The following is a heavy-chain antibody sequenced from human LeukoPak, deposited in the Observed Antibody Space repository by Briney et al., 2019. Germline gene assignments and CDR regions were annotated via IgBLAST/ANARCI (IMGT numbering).Heavy chain of an antibody. CDR2: INPSGGST. J-gene: IGHJ6*03. CDR1: GYTFTSYY. Sequence: ASVKVSCKASGYTFTSYYMHWVRQAPGQGLEWMGIINPSGGSTSYAQKFQGRVTMTRDMSTSTVYMELSSLRSEDTAVYYCAKNGDRGAYCSGGTCYPYYYYYMDVWGKGTTVTISS. V-gene: IGHV1-46*01. D-gene: IGHD2-15*01. CDR3: AKNGDRGAYCSGGTCYPYYYYYMDV.